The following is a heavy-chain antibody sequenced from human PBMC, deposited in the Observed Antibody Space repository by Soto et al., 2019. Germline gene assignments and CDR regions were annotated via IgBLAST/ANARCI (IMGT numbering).Heavy chain of an antibody. CDR2: IYYSGST. J-gene: IGHJ4*02. CDR3: AGGDGLGPDYGDYGLDSFDY. CDR1: GGSISSYY. D-gene: IGHD4-17*01. V-gene: IGHV4-59*01. Sequence: SETLSLTCTVSGGSISSYYWSWIRQPPGKGLEWIGYIYYSGSTNYNPSPKSRVTISVDTSKNQFSLKLSSVTAADTAVYYCAGGDGLGPDYGDYGLDSFDYWGQGTRVTVS.